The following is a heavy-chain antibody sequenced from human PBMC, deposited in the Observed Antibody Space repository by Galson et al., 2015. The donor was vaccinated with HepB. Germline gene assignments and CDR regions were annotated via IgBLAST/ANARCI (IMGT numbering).Heavy chain of an antibody. CDR3: ARAPGAVAPFDY. Sequence: SLRLSCAASGFTFSSYGMHWVRQAPGKGLEWVAVIWCDGSNKYYADSVKGRFTISRDNSKNTLYLQMNSLRAEDTAVYYCARAPGAVAPFDYWGQGTLVTVSS. V-gene: IGHV3-33*01. J-gene: IGHJ4*02. CDR2: IWCDGSNK. CDR1: GFTFSSYG. D-gene: IGHD6-19*01.